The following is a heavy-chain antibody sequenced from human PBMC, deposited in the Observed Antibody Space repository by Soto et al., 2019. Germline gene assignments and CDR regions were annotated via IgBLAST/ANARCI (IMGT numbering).Heavy chain of an antibody. D-gene: IGHD3-9*01. CDR2: IYYSGST. CDR3: ARYCKRSYDIWTGYPRNDAFDI. Sequence: TLCLTCTVSRSSISSGGYYWSWIRQHPGKGLEWIGYIYYSGSTYYNPSLKSRVTISVDTSKNQFSLKLSSVTAADTAVYYCARYCKRSYDIWTGYPRNDAFDIWGQGKMVTVS. V-gene: IGHV4-31*03. CDR1: RSSISSGGYY. J-gene: IGHJ3*02.